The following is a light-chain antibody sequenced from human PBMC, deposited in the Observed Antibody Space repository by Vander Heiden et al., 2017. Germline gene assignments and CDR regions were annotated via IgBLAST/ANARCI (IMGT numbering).Light chain of an antibody. Sequence: QSALTQPRSVSGSPGQSGNISCTGTSSDVGGYNYVSWYQQHPGKAPKLMIYDVAQRPSGVPDRFSGSKSGNTASLTISGLQAEDEADYYCCSYAGSYVYVFGTGTTVTVL. CDR2: DVA. V-gene: IGLV2-11*01. CDR1: SSDVGGYNY. J-gene: IGLJ1*01. CDR3: CSYAGSYVYV.